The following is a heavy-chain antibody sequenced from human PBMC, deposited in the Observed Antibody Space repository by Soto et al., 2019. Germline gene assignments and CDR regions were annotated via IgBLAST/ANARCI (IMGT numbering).Heavy chain of an antibody. CDR2: ISWDGGST. J-gene: IGHJ6*02. CDR3: AKNSGYDSGYYCYYGMDV. CDR1: GFTFDDYT. V-gene: IGHV3-43*01. Sequence: GGSLRLSCAASGFTFDDYTMHWVRQAPGKGLEWVSLISWDGGSTYYADSVKGRFTISRDNSKNSLYLQMNSLRTEDTALYYCAKNSGYDSGYYCYYGMDVWGQGTTVTVSS. D-gene: IGHD5-12*01.